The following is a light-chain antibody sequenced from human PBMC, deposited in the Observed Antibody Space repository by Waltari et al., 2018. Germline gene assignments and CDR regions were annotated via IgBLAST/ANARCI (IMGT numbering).Light chain of an antibody. J-gene: IGLJ2*01. CDR2: DNN. CDR3: GTWESSLSPYVV. V-gene: IGLV1-51*01. CDR1: SSNIGSNY. Sequence: QYVLTQPPSVSAAPGQKVTISCSGTSSNIGSNYVYWYQHLPGTAPKLLISDNNKRPSGIPDRFSGSKSGASATLGITGLQTGDEADYYCGTWESSLSPYVVFGGGTKLTVL.